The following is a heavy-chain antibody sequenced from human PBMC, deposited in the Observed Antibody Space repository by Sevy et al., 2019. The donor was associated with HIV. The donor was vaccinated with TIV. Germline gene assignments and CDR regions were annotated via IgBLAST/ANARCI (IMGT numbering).Heavy chain of an antibody. CDR2: ISGSGGST. D-gene: IGHD3-22*01. V-gene: IGHV3-23*01. CDR1: GFTFSSYA. J-gene: IGHJ5*02. Sequence: GGSLRLSCAASGFTFSSYAMSWVRQAPGKGLEWVSAISGSGGSTYYADSVKGRFTISRDNSKNTLYLQMNSLRAEDTAVYYCAKDPEGGMIAVVITWFDPWGQGTLVTVSS. CDR3: AKDPEGGMIAVVITWFDP.